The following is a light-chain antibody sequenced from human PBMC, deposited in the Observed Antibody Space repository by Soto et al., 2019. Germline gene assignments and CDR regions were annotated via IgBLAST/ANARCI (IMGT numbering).Light chain of an antibody. CDR2: DAS. CDR1: QDISNY. V-gene: IGKV1-33*01. J-gene: IGKJ1*01. Sequence: DIQMTQSPSSLSASVGDRVTITCQASQDISNYLNWYQQKPGKAPKLLIYDASNLETGVPSRFSGSGSGTDFTLQITRVEAEDVGVYYCMQALETPWTFGQGTKVDIK. CDR3: MQALETPWT.